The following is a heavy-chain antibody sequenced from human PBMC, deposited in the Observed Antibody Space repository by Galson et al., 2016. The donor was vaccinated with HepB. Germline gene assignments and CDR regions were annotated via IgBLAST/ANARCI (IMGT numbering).Heavy chain of an antibody. V-gene: IGHV4-30-4*01. CDR2: INSRGVA. Sequence: TLSLTCDVSSGSISFGDYYWSWIRQSPGKGLEWIGHINSRGVAYYNPSLRSRTTISIDTSRNQFSLKVTSVTAADTAVYYCARRLDDEDSRFRNYFFDWGQGTLVTVSS. CDR3: ARRLDDEDSRFRNYFFD. CDR1: SGSISFGDYY. D-gene: IGHD3-16*01. J-gene: IGHJ4*02.